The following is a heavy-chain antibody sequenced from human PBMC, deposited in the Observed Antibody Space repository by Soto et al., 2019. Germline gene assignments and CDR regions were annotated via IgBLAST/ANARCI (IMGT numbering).Heavy chain of an antibody. V-gene: IGHV4-59*01. D-gene: IGHD3-16*01. CDR2: IYYSGST. CDR1: GGSISSYY. Sequence: PSETLSLTCTVSGGSISSYYWSWIRQPPGKGLEWIGYIYYSGSTNYNPSLKSRVTISVDTSKNQFSLKLSSVTAADTAVYYCARSWGYYFDYWDQGTQVTVSS. J-gene: IGHJ4*02. CDR3: ARSWGYYFDY.